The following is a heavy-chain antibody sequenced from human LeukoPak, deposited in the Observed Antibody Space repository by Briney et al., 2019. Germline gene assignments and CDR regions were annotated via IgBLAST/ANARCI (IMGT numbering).Heavy chain of an antibody. CDR1: GGSFSGYY. CDR2: INHSGST. D-gene: IGHD4-17*01. J-gene: IGHJ4*02. Sequence: SETLSLTCAVYGGSFSGYYGTWIRQPPGKGLEWIGEINHSGSTNYNPSLKSRVTISVDTSKNQFSLKLSSVTAADTAVYYCARGQGTVTTHWGQGTLVTVSS. V-gene: IGHV4-34*01. CDR3: ARGQGTVTTH.